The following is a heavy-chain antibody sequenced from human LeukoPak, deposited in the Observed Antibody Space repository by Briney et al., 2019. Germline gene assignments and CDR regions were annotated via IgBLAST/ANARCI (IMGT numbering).Heavy chain of an antibody. CDR1: GFTFSSYA. CDR2: IRQDGGEK. V-gene: IGHV3-7*01. J-gene: IGHJ4*01. CDR3: ARDGTAPGLYFDL. D-gene: IGHD6-13*01. Sequence: GGSLRLSCAASGFTFSSYAMSWVRQAPGKGLEWVASIRQDGGEKYYVDSVKGRFTISRDNTKNSVYLQMSSLRAEDTAVYYCARDGTAPGLYFDLWGQGTLVTVSS.